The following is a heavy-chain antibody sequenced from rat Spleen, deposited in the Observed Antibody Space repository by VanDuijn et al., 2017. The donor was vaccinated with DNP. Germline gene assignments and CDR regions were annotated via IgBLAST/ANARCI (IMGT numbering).Heavy chain of an antibody. CDR1: GFNFNDYW. CDR2: ISHSDGIT. CDR3: AREQHFYFDY. V-gene: IGHV5-19*01. J-gene: IGHJ2*01. D-gene: IGHD1-10*01. Sequence: EVKLVESGGGLVQPGRSLKLSCVASGFNFNDYWMGWVRQAPTKGLEWVAIISHSDGITYYPDSVKGRFTISRDNSQSSLYLQMNSLKSEDTATYYCAREQHFYFDYWGQGVMVTVSS.